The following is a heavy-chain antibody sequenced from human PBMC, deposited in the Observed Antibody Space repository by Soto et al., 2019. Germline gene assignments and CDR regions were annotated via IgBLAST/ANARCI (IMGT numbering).Heavy chain of an antibody. CDR3: ARHKDDSSRYLLPDF. Sequence: PSETLSLTCTVSGGSISSSISYWGGIRHPPGKGLEWIGTSHYNGMTYYNPSLMSRVTISVDTSKSQISLRLTSVTAADTAVYYCARHKDDSSRYLLPDFWGQGTLVTVSS. J-gene: IGHJ4*02. V-gene: IGHV4-39*01. CDR2: SHYNGMT. CDR1: GGSISSSISY. D-gene: IGHD6-13*01.